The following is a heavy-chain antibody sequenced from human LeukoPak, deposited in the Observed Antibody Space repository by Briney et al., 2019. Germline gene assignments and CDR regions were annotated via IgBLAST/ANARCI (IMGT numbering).Heavy chain of an antibody. D-gene: IGHD6-13*01. V-gene: IGHV4-59*12. CDR2: IYYSGST. CDR3: ARGRASGYSSSWQNWFDP. CDR1: GGSISSYY. Sequence: NPSETLSLTCTVSGGSISSYYWSWIRQPPGKGLEWIGYIYYSGSTNYNPSLKSRVTISVDTSKNQFSLKLSSVTAADTAVYYCARGRASGYSSSWQNWFDPWGQGTLVTVSS. J-gene: IGHJ5*02.